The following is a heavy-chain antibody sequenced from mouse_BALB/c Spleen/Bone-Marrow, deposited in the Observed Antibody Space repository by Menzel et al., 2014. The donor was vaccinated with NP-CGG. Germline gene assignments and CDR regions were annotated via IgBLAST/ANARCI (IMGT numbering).Heavy chain of an antibody. CDR2: ILPGRGST. Sequence: VKLQESGAELMKPGASVKISCKATGYTFSSYWIEWVKQRPGHGLEWIGEILPGRGSTNHNEKFKGKATFTSDTSSNSAYMRLSSLASEDSAVYYCARWDTTAMDYWGQGTSVTVSS. CDR1: GYTFSSYW. CDR3: ARWDTTAMDY. D-gene: IGHD1-1*01. V-gene: IGHV1-9*01. J-gene: IGHJ4*01.